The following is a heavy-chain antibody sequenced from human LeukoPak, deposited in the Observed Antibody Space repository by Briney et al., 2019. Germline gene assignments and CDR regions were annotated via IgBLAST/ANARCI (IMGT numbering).Heavy chain of an antibody. CDR3: ARVDTVMAYYFDL. CDR1: GFTVSTNC. D-gene: IGHD5-18*01. Sequence: GGSLRLSCAASGFTVSTNCMTWVRQAPGKGLEWVSTIYSGGTTYYADSVVGRFTISRHNSRNTLYLQMNSLRAEDTAVYYCARVDTVMAYYFDLWGQGTLVTVSS. V-gene: IGHV3-53*04. J-gene: IGHJ4*02. CDR2: IYSGGTT.